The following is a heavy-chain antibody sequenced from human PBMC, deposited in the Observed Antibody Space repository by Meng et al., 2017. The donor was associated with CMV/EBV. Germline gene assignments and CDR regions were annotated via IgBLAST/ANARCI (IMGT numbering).Heavy chain of an antibody. Sequence: GGSLRLSCAASGFTFSSYGMHWVRQAPGKGLEWVAFIRYDGSNKYYADSVKGRFTISRDNSKNTLYLQMNSLRAEDTAVYYCAKDKGEDDYSNEGGLIGYWGQGTLVTVSS. J-gene: IGHJ4*02. V-gene: IGHV3-30*02. CDR1: GFTFSSYG. D-gene: IGHD4-11*01. CDR3: AKDKGEDDYSNEGGLIGY. CDR2: IRYDGSNK.